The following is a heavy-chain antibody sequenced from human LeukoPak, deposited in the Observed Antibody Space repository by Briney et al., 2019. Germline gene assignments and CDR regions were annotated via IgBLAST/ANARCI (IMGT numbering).Heavy chain of an antibody. Sequence: PGGSLRLSCAASGXTFSSYWMSWVRQAPGKGQEWVANIKQDGSDKSYVDSVRGRFTVARDTAKNLLYLQMNSLRVEDTAVYYCARNGFVWASGIDYGWFDSWGQGTLVTVSS. J-gene: IGHJ5*01. CDR2: IKQDGSDK. CDR3: ARNGFVWASGIDYGWFDS. CDR1: GXTFSSYW. V-gene: IGHV3-7*05. D-gene: IGHD4-17*01.